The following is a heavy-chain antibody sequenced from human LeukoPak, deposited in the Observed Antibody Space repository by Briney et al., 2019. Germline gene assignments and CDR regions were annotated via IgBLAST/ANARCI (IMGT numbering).Heavy chain of an antibody. J-gene: IGHJ4*02. Sequence: SQTLSLTCAVSGGSIISYGWSWIRQPPGKGLEWIGYIFHSGSTKYNPSLKSRGTTSVDTSKNQFSLKLSTVTAADTAVYYCARVYTSSWYRGSLNFDYWGQGTLVIVSS. CDR3: ARVYTSSWYRGSLNFDY. V-gene: IGHV4-59*01. CDR1: GGSIISYG. CDR2: IFHSGST. D-gene: IGHD6-13*01.